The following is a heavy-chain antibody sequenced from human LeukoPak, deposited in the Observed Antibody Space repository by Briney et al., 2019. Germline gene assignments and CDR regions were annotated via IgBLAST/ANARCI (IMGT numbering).Heavy chain of an antibody. V-gene: IGHV4-39*01. J-gene: IGHJ4*02. D-gene: IGHD3-10*01. Sequence: SETLSLTCTVSGGSTSSSSYYWSWIRQPPGKGLEWIGSIYHSGSTYYNPSLKSRVTISVDTSKNQFSLKLSSVTAADTAVYYCASPIITMVRGVIIHSFDYWGQGTLVTVSS. CDR3: ASPIITMVRGVIIHSFDY. CDR2: IYHSGST. CDR1: GGSTSSSSYY.